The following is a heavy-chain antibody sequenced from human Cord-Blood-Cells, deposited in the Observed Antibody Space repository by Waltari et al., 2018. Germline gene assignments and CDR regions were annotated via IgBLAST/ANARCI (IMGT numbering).Heavy chain of an antibody. CDR2: TYYRSKWYN. Sequence: AAWNWIRQYPSRGLEWLGRTYYRSKWYNDYAVSVKSRITINPDTSKNQFSLQLNSVTPEDTAVYYCAMSWGPGYHDAFDIWGQGTMVTVSS. CDR3: AMSWGPGYHDAFDI. J-gene: IGHJ3*02. V-gene: IGHV6-1*01. D-gene: IGHD7-27*01. CDR1: AA.